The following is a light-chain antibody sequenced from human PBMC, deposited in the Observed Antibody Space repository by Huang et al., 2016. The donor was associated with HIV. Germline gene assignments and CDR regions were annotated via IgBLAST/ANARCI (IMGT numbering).Light chain of an antibody. V-gene: IGKV1-39*01. CDR3: QQTYSPPWT. Sequence: DIQMTQSSSSLSASVGDRVTITCRASQSISTYLNWYQQRPGKAPRLLIYAAASLQSGGPSRFRCGGSGTGFTLTISSLQIEDFATYFCQQTYSPPWTFGQGTKVEIK. CDR2: AAA. J-gene: IGKJ1*01. CDR1: QSISTY.